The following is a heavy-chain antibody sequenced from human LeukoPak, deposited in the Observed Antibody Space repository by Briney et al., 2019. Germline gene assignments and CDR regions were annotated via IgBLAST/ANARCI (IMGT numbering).Heavy chain of an antibody. V-gene: IGHV3-15*01. Sequence: PGGSLRLSCAASGFTFSDAWMSWVRQAPGKGPEWVGRIKSKGGGETTDYAAPVEGRFTISRDDSKNTLYLQMNNLKTEDTAVYYCLWALKMIGGFDSWGQGTLVTVSS. CDR2: IKSKGGGETT. J-gene: IGHJ4*02. D-gene: IGHD3-16*01. CDR3: LWALKMIGGFDS. CDR1: GFTFSDAW.